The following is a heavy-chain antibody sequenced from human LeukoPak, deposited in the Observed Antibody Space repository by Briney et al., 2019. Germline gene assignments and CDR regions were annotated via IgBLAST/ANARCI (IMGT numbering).Heavy chain of an antibody. D-gene: IGHD6-13*01. CDR1: GGTFSSYA. CDR2: IIPIFGTA. J-gene: IGHJ5*02. Sequence: ASVKVSCKASGGTFSSYAISWVRQAPGQGLERMGGIIPIFGTANYAQKFQGRVTITTDESTSTAYMELSSLRSEDTAVYYCARAPGYSSSWYRWFDPWGQGTLATVSS. V-gene: IGHV1-69*05. CDR3: ARAPGYSSSWYRWFDP.